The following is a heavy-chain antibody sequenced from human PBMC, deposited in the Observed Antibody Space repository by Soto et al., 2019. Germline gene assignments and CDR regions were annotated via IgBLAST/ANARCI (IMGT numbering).Heavy chain of an antibody. V-gene: IGHV3-33*01. Sequence: GGSLRLSCAASGFTFSSYGMHWVRQAPGKGLEWVAFIWHDGGNKFYAESVKGRFTISRDNSKSTLYLQMTSLSAEGTAMYYCARDGDVNTGFGKDYWGQGTLVTVSS. D-gene: IGHD3-16*01. J-gene: IGHJ4*02. CDR3: ARDGDVNTGFGKDY. CDR2: IWHDGGNK. CDR1: GFTFSSYG.